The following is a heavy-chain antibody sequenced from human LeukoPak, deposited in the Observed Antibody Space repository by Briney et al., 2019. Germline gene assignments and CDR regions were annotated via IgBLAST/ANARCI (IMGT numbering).Heavy chain of an antibody. D-gene: IGHD2-15*01. V-gene: IGHV4-34*01. CDR1: GGSFSGYY. CDR2: INHSGST. CDR3: ARVGVVVAATGNLWFDP. Sequence: PSETLSLTCAVYGGSFSGYYWSWIRQPPGKGLEWIGEINHSGSTNYNPSLKSRVTISVDTSKNQFSLKLSSVTAADTAVYYCARVGVVVAATGNLWFDPWGQGTLVTVSS. J-gene: IGHJ5*02.